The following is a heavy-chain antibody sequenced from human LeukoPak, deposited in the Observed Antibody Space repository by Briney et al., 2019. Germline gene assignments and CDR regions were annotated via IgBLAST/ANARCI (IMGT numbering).Heavy chain of an antibody. CDR3: AKTVSSSWFRTYYFDY. D-gene: IGHD6-13*01. CDR1: GFTFSSYA. Sequence: QTGGSLRLSCAASGFTFSSYAMSWVRQAPGKGLEWVSAISGSGGSTYYADSVKGRFTISRDNSKNTLYLQMNSLRAEDTAVYYCAKTVSSSWFRTYYFDYWGQGTLVTVSS. CDR2: ISGSGGST. V-gene: IGHV3-23*01. J-gene: IGHJ4*02.